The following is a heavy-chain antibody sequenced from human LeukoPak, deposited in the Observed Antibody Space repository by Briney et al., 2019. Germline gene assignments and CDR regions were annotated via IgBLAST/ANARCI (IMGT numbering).Heavy chain of an antibody. CDR1: GFTISSYW. CDR3: AELGITMIGGV. D-gene: IGHD3-10*02. J-gene: IGHJ6*04. CDR2: IKEDGSEK. V-gene: IGHV3-7*01. Sequence: GGSLRLSCVASGFTISSYWMTWVRQAPGKGLEWVGNIKEDGSEKNYADSVNGRFTTSRDNAKNSLYLQMNSLRVEDTAVYYCAELGITMIGGVWGKGTTVTISS.